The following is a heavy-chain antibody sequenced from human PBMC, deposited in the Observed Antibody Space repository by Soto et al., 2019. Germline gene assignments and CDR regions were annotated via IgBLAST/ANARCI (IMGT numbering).Heavy chain of an antibody. CDR1: GVSISNYY. Sequence: SETLSLTCSVPGVSISNYYWSWIRQPPGKGLEWIGNMYYSRSTNYNPSLESRVTISVDTSKNQCSLNLNSVTAADTAVYYCARQPGKYCSGTSCYDPFDYWGQGTLVTVSS. CDR3: ARQPGKYCSGTSCYDPFDY. CDR2: MYYSRST. D-gene: IGHD2-2*01. V-gene: IGHV4-59*01. J-gene: IGHJ4*02.